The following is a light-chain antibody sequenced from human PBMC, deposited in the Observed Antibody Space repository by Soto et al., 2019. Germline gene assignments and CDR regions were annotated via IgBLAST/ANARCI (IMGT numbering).Light chain of an antibody. CDR2: EVS. V-gene: IGLV2-14*01. Sequence: QSALTQPASVSGSPGQSITISCTGTSSDVGGYNYVSWYQQHPGKAPKLMMYEVSNRPSGGSNRFSGSKSGNTASLTISGLQAEDEADYYCSSYTSIITLYVFGSGTKVTVL. CDR1: SSDVGGYNY. J-gene: IGLJ1*01. CDR3: SSYTSIITLYV.